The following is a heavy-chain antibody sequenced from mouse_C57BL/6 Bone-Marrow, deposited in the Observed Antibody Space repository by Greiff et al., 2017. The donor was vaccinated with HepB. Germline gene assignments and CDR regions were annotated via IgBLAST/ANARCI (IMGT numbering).Heavy chain of an antibody. V-gene: IGHV5-16*01. CDR3: ARIDDGYLWYFDV. CDR1: GFTFSDYY. D-gene: IGHD2-3*01. Sequence: VQRVESEGGLVQPGSSMKLSCTASGFTFSDYYMAWVRQVPEKGLEWVANINYDGSSTYYLDSLKSRFIISINNAKNILYLQMSRLKSEDTATYYCARIDDGYLWYFDVWGTGTTVTVSS. CDR2: INYDGSST. J-gene: IGHJ1*03.